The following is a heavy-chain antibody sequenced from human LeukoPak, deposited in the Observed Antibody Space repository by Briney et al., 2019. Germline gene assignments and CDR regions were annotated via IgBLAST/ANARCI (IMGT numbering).Heavy chain of an antibody. CDR1: GFTFSSYE. CDR3: ARDLLTNKLRYFDWHYRGAFDI. CDR2: ISSSGSTI. J-gene: IGHJ3*02. Sequence: PGGSLRLSCAASGFTFSSYEMNWVRQAPGKGLEWVSYISSSGSTIYYADSVKGRFTISRDNAKNSLYLQMNSLRAEDTAVYYCARDLLTNKLRYFDWHYRGAFDIWGQGTMVTVSS. D-gene: IGHD3-9*01. V-gene: IGHV3-48*03.